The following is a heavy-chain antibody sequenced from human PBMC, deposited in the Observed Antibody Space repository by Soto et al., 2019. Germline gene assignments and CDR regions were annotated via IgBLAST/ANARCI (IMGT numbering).Heavy chain of an antibody. CDR3: AGVLAKRLHIAYQLLFSGFDP. V-gene: IGHV4-59*08. Sequence: TSETLSLTCTVSGGSTSSYYWGWIRQPPGKALEWIGYFFYGGTSNYNPSLKSRVTISGDTSENQYSLKLSSVAAADTAVYYCAGVLAKRLHIAYQLLFSGFDPWGQGTLVTVSS. CDR2: FFYGGTS. D-gene: IGHD2-2*01. J-gene: IGHJ5*02. CDR1: GGSTSSYY.